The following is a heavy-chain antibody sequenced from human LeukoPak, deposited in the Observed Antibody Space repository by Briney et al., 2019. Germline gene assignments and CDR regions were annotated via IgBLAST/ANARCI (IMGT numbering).Heavy chain of an antibody. CDR1: GGSISSGDYY. CDR2: IYYSGST. Sequence: SETLSLTCTVSGGSISSGDYYWSWIRQPPGKGLEWIGYIYYSGSTYYNPSLKSRVTISVDTSKNQFSLKLSSVTAADTAVYYCARTGSSWYPRFDYWGQGTLVTVSS. V-gene: IGHV4-30-4*01. CDR3: ARTGSSWYPRFDY. D-gene: IGHD6-13*01. J-gene: IGHJ4*02.